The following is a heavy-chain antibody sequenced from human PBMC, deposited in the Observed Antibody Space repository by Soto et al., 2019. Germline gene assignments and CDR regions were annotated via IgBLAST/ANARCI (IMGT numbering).Heavy chain of an antibody. CDR3: ATGHSSSWYYFDY. CDR1: GGSISSYY. Sequence: SETLSLTFTVSGGSISSYYWSWIRHPPGKGLEWIGYIYHSGSTKYNPSLKSRITISVDTSKNQFSLKLSSVTAADTAVYYCATGHSSSWYYFDYWGQGALVTVSS. CDR2: IYHSGST. J-gene: IGHJ4*02. D-gene: IGHD6-13*01. V-gene: IGHV4-59*01.